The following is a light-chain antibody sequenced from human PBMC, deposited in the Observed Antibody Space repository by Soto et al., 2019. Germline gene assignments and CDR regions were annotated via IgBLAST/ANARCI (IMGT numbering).Light chain of an antibody. J-gene: IGKJ1*01. CDR1: QSVSSN. CDR2: GAS. Sequence: EMVMTQSPATLSVSPGERATLSCRASQSVSSNLAWYQQKPGQAPSLLIYGASTRATGVPARFSGSGSGTEFTLTISSLQSEDFAVYHCQHYNSWPRAFCQGTK. CDR3: QHYNSWPRA. V-gene: IGKV3-15*01.